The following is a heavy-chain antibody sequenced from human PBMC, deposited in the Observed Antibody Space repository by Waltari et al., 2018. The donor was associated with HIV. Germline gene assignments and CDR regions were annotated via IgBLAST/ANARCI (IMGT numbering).Heavy chain of an antibody. CDR1: GGSISSYY. Sequence: QVQLQESGPGLVKPSETLSLTCTVSGGSISSYYWSWIRQPPGKGLAWIGYNYYSGSTNYNPPLKSRVTISVDTSKNQFSLKLCSVTAADTAVYYCARDYYDSSGYYYGYSPWGQGTLVTVSS. CDR2: NYYSGST. CDR3: ARDYYDSSGYYYGYSP. V-gene: IGHV4-59*01. J-gene: IGHJ5*02. D-gene: IGHD3-22*01.